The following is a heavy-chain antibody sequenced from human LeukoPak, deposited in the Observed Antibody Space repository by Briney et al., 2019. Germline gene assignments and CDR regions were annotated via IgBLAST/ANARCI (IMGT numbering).Heavy chain of an antibody. V-gene: IGHV3-7*01. D-gene: IGHD3-10*01. CDR3: ARVSSKATVRGLITKKHYYYYYMDV. J-gene: IGHJ6*03. Sequence: GGSLRLSCAASGFTFSSYWMSWVRQAPGKGLEWVANIKQDGSENYYVDSVKGRFTISRDNAKNSLYLQMNSLRAEDTAVYYCARVSSKATVRGLITKKHYYYYYMDVWGKGTTVTISS. CDR2: IKQDGSEN. CDR1: GFTFSSYW.